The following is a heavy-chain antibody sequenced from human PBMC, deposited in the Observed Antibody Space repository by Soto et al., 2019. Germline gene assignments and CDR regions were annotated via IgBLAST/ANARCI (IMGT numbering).Heavy chain of an antibody. D-gene: IGHD5-12*01. Sequence: SETLSLTCTVSGGSISSYYWSWIRQPPGKGLEWIGYIYYSGSTNYNPSLKSRVTISVDTSKNQFSLKLSSVTAADTAVYYCARGPSDGYKGYYYYYGMDVWGQGTTVTVS. J-gene: IGHJ6*02. CDR1: GGSISSYY. CDR2: IYYSGST. V-gene: IGHV4-59*01. CDR3: ARGPSDGYKGYYYYYGMDV.